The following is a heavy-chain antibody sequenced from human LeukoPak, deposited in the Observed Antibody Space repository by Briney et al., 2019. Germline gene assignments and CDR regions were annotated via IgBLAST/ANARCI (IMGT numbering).Heavy chain of an antibody. CDR3: ARYTVARRYFDY. Sequence: SETLSLTCTLSGGSISSDTYYWTWIRQPAGKGLERIGRIYTSGSTNYNPSLKSRVTISVDTSKNQFSLKLSSVTAADTAVYYCARYTVARRYFDYWGQGTLVTVSS. J-gene: IGHJ4*02. D-gene: IGHD6-19*01. CDR1: GGSISSDTYY. V-gene: IGHV4-61*02. CDR2: IYTSGST.